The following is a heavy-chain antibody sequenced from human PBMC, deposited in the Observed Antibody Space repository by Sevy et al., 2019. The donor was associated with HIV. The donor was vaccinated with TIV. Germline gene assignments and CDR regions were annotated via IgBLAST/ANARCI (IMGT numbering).Heavy chain of an antibody. J-gene: IGHJ5*02. CDR1: GGTFSSYA. CDR3: ARDLKGSYGATTEDWFDP. CDR2: IIPIFGTA. V-gene: IGHV1-69*13. Sequence: ASVKVSCKASGGTFSSYAISWVRQAPGQGLEWMGGIIPIFGTANYAQKFQGRVTITADESTSTAYMGLSSLRSEDTAVYYCARDLKGSYGATTEDWFDPWGQGTLVTVSS. D-gene: IGHD1-26*01.